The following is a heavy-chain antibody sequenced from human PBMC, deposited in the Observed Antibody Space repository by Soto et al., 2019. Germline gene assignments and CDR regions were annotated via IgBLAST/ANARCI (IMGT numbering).Heavy chain of an antibody. J-gene: IGHJ4*02. V-gene: IGHV1-24*01. CDR2: FDPEDGET. D-gene: IGHD3-22*01. Sequence: ASVKVSCKVSGYTLTELSMHWVRQAPGKGLEWMGGFDPEDGETIYAQKFQGRVTMTEDTSTDTAYMELSSLRSEDTAVYYCATWRMYYDSSGYYIYYFXYWSQRTLVPVSS. CDR1: GYTLTELS. CDR3: ATWRMYYDSSGYYIYYFXY.